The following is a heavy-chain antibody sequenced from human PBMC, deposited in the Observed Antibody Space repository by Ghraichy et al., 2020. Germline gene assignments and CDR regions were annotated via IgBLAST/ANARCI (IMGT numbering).Heavy chain of an antibody. CDR1: GGSISSYY. D-gene: IGHD1-14*01. V-gene: IGHV4-59*08. Sequence: SETLSLTCTVSGGSISSYYWSWIRQPPGKGLEWIGYIYYSGSTNYNPSLKSRVTISVDTSKNQFSLKLSSVTAADTAVYYCARHSRIDYFDYWGQGTLVTVSS. J-gene: IGHJ4*02. CDR3: ARHSRIDYFDY. CDR2: IYYSGST.